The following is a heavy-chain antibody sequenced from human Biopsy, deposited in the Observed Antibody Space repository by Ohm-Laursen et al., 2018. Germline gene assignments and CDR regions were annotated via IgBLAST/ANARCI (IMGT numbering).Heavy chain of an antibody. Sequence: TLSLTCTVSGGSISGYHWSWIRKSPGKGLEWLAYISYTGDTTYNPSLNGRATMSLDTSKNQFSLRLIYVTAADTAVYYCARMPHFDYWGQGILVTVSS. CDR1: GGSISGYH. J-gene: IGHJ4*02. CDR2: ISYTGDT. D-gene: IGHD2-2*01. V-gene: IGHV4-59*01. CDR3: ARMPHFDY.